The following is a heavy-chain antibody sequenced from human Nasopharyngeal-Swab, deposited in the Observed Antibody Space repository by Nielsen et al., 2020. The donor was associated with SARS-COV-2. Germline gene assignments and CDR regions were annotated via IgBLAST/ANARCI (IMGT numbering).Heavy chain of an antibody. CDR3: AKDRGCSGGSCYVHWYFDL. J-gene: IGHJ2*01. D-gene: IGHD2-15*01. V-gene: IGHV3-23*01. CDR2: IGGTGGST. CDR1: GFTFSSNY. Sequence: GGTLRLSCAASGFTFSSNYMSWVRQAPGKGLEWVSAIGGTGGSTYNADSVKGQFTISRDNSKNTLYLQMNSLRAEDTAVYYCAKDRGCSGGSCYVHWYFDLWGRGTLVTVSS.